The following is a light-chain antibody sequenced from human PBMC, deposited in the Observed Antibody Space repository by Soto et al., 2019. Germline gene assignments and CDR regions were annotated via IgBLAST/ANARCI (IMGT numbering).Light chain of an antibody. V-gene: IGKV3-20*01. J-gene: IGKJ3*01. CDR3: QQYGGSPFT. CDR2: AAS. CDR1: QSVSVNS. Sequence: EVGWTQSPSTLSLSPGERATLSCRASQSVSVNSLAWYQQKGGQAPRLLIYAASTRATGVPDRFSGTGSGTDFALTISRLETDDSAVYYCQQYGGSPFTFGPGTKVDI.